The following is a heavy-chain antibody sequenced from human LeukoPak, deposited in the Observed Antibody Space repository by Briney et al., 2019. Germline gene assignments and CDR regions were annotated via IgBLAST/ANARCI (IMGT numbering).Heavy chain of an antibody. CDR1: GGSFSGYY. J-gene: IGHJ5*02. V-gene: IGHV4-34*01. CDR3: ARVKPKQNSGSYFTKRKNWFDP. CDR2: INHSGST. Sequence: SETLSLTCAVYGGSFSGYYWSWIRQPPGKGLEWIGEINHSGSTNYNPSLKSRVTISVDTSKNQFSLKLSSVTAADTAVYYCARVKPKQNSGSYFTKRKNWFDPWGQGTLVTVSS. D-gene: IGHD1-26*01.